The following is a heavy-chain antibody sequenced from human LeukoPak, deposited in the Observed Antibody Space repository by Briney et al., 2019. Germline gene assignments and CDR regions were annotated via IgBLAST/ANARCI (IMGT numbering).Heavy chain of an antibody. CDR1: GFTVSSNY. CDR3: ARGARTAAGTGIYYFAY. J-gene: IGHJ4*02. V-gene: IGHV3-53*01. D-gene: IGHD6-13*01. CDR2: IYSGGST. Sequence: PGGSLRLSCAASGFTVSSNYMSWVRQAPGKGLEWVSVIYSGGSTYYADSVKGRFTISRDNSKNTLYLQMNSLRAEDTAVYYCARGARTAAGTGIYYFAYWGQGTLVTVSS.